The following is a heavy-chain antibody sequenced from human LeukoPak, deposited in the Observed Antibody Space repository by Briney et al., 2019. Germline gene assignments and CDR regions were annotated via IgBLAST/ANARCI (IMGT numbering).Heavy chain of an antibody. D-gene: IGHD2-2*01. V-gene: IGHV1-18*04. CDR1: GYTFTSYG. J-gene: IGHJ6*04. CDR3: ARDLIVVVPAASIYYYGMDV. CDR2: ISAYNGNT. Sequence: ASVKVSCKASGYTFTSYGISWVRQAPGQGLEWMGWISAYNGNTNYAQKLQGRVTMTIDTSTSTAYMELRSLRSDDTAVYYCARDLIVVVPAASIYYYGMDVWGKGTTVTVSS.